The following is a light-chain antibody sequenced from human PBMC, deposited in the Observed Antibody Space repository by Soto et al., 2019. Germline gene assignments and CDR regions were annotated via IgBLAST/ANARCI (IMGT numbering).Light chain of an antibody. V-gene: IGLV2-23*02. CDR2: EVS. CDR3: FSYAGSMTVGVV. CDR1: SSDVGSYNL. Sequence: QSALTQPASVSGSPGQSITISCTGTSSDVGSYNLVSWYQQHPGKAPKLMIYEVSKRPSGVSNRFSGSKSGNTASLTISGLKAKEEADYNCFSYAGSMTVGVVFVGRIKKTVL. J-gene: IGLJ2*01.